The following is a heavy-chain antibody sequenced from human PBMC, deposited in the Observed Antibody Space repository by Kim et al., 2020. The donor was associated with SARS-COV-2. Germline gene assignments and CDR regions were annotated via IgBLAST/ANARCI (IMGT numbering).Heavy chain of an antibody. CDR3: ARDRWGSDSYYFVY. J-gene: IGHJ4*02. Sequence: AQKFQDRVTLTADESTSTAYMELSSLSSEDTAVYYCARDRWGSDSYYFVYWGQGTLVTVSS. V-gene: IGHV1-69*01. D-gene: IGHD1-26*01.